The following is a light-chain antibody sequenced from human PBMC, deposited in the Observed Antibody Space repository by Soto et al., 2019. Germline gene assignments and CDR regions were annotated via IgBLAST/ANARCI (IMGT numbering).Light chain of an antibody. J-gene: IGLJ2*01. V-gene: IGLV1-40*01. CDR3: QSYDSSLSGYVV. CDR2: GNS. Sequence: QYVLTQPPSVSGAPGQRVTISCTGSSSNIGAGYDVNWYQQLPGTAPKLLIYGNSNRPSGVPDRFSGSKSGTSASLAITGLQAEDEADYYCQSYDSSLSGYVVFGGGTKLTVL. CDR1: SSNIGAGYD.